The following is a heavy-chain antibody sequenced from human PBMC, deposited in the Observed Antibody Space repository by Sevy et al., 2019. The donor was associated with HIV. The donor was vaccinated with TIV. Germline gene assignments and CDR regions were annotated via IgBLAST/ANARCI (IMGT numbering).Heavy chain of an antibody. Sequence: ASVKVSCKASGYTFPSYGISWVRQAPGQGLEWMGWISAYNGNTNYAQKLQGRVTMTTDTSTSTAYMELRSRRSDDTAVYYCAGERGYCSGGSCYRDFLDYWGQGTLVTVSS. V-gene: IGHV1-18*01. CDR2: ISAYNGNT. CDR1: GYTFPSYG. CDR3: AGERGYCSGGSCYRDFLDY. D-gene: IGHD2-15*01. J-gene: IGHJ4*02.